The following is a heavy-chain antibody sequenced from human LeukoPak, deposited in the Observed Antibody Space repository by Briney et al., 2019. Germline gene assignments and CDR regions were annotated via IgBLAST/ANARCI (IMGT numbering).Heavy chain of an antibody. CDR1: GGSFTGYY. Sequence: SETLSLTCAVYGGSFTGYYWSWIRQPPGKGLESIGEINHSGSTNYNPSLKSRVTISVDTSKSQFSLKLNSMTAADTAVYYCAGGAQTYYDRAPVDYWGQGTLVTVSS. V-gene: IGHV4-34*01. CDR3: AGGAQTYYDRAPVDY. CDR2: INHSGST. J-gene: IGHJ4*02. D-gene: IGHD3-22*01.